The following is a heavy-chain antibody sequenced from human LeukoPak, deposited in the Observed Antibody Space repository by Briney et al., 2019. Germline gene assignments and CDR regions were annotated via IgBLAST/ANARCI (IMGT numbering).Heavy chain of an antibody. CDR2: IYPGDSDT. V-gene: IGHV5-51*01. CDR3: ASSRGGSRRGNFDY. CDR1: GYSFTNYW. D-gene: IGHD2-15*01. J-gene: IGHJ4*02. Sequence: RGESLKISCKGSGYSFTNYWIGWVRQMPGKGLEWMGFIYPGDSDTRYSPAFQGQVTISADKSISTAYLQWSSLKASDTAMYYCASSRGGSRRGNFDYWGQGALVTVSS.